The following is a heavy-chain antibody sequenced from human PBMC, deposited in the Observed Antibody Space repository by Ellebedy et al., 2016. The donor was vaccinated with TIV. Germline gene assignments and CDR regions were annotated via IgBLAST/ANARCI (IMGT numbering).Heavy chain of an antibody. CDR2: ISAYNGNT. V-gene: IGHV1-18*01. D-gene: IGHD1-26*01. J-gene: IGHJ4*02. CDR1: GYTFTSYG. Sequence: AASVKVSCKASGYTFTSYGISWVRQAPGQGLEWMGWISAYNGNTNYAQKLQGRVTMTTDTSTSTAYMELRSLRSDDTAVYYCARDKILKWETTYFDYWGQGTLVTVSS. CDR3: ARDKILKWETTYFDY.